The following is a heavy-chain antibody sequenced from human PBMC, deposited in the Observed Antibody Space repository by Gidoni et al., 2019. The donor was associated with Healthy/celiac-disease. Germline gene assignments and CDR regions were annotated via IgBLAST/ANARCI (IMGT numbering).Heavy chain of an antibody. CDR3: AKGGLVASYSPGFGDY. J-gene: IGHJ4*02. CDR2: IPYDGSNK. Sequence: QVQLVESGGGVVQPGRSLRLSCAASGFTFMSYGMPWVRQAPGKGLGWVAVIPYDGSNKYYEDSVKGRFTISRDNSKNTLYLQMNSLRAEDTAVYYCAKGGLVASYSPGFGDYWGQGTLVTVSS. CDR1: GFTFMSYG. D-gene: IGHD4-4*01. V-gene: IGHV3-30*18.